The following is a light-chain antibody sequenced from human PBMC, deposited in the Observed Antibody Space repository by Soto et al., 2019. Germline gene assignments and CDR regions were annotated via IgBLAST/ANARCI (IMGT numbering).Light chain of an antibody. V-gene: IGLV2-14*03. Sequence: QSARTQPASVSGSPGQSITISCTGTSSDVGGYNFVSWYQHHPGKAPKLIIYDVTNRPSGISNRFSGSKSGNTASLTISGLQAEDEADYYCTSYTSSITDVFGTGTKLTVL. CDR1: SSDVGGYNF. CDR3: TSYTSSITDV. J-gene: IGLJ1*01. CDR2: DVT.